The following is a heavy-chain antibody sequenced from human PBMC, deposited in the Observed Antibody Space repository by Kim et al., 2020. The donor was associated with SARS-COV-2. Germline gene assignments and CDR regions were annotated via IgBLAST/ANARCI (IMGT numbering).Heavy chain of an antibody. CDR2: IYYSRST. D-gene: IGHD3-22*01. CDR1: GGSISSGGYY. CDR3: ARDHNYYDSSGYYPNDAFDI. Sequence: SETLSLTCTVSGGSISSGGYYWSWIRQHPGKGLEWIGYIYYSRSTYYNPSLKSRVTISVDTSKNQFSLKLSSVTAADTAVYYCARDHNYYDSSGYYPNDAFDIWGQGTMVTVSS. J-gene: IGHJ3*02. V-gene: IGHV4-31*03.